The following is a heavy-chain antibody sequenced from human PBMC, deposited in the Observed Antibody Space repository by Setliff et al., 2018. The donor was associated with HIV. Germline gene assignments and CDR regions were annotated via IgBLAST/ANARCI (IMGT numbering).Heavy chain of an antibody. J-gene: IGHJ6*03. V-gene: IGHV1-69*02. CDR2: IIPILGVA. CDR3: VRGVQSPPHYSYYYMDV. CDR1: SSPFNSHT. D-gene: IGHD3-3*01. Sequence: SVKVSCKASSSPFNSHTINWVRQAPGQGLDWMGRIIPILGVANYAQRFQGKVTITADKSTSTAYMELTSLRFDDTAMYYCVRGVQSPPHYSYYYMDVWGEGTMVTVSS.